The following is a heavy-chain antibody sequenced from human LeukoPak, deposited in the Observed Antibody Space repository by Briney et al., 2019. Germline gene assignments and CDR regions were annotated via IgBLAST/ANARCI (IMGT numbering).Heavy chain of an antibody. Sequence: GESLKISCKASGYNFPNYWIGWVRQMPGTGLAWMGIIYPGHSDTRYSPSFQGQVTISADKSINTAYLQWSSLKASDTAMYFCARLSGSYYSAGDYWGQGTLVTVSP. CDR3: ARLSGSYYSAGDY. CDR1: GYNFPNYW. V-gene: IGHV5-51*01. J-gene: IGHJ4*02. D-gene: IGHD1-26*01. CDR2: IYPGHSDT.